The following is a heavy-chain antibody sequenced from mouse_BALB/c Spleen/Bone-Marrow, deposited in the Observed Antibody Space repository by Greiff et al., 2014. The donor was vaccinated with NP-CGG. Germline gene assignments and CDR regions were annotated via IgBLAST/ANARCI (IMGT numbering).Heavy chain of an antibody. Sequence: VQLQQSGAELVRPGSSVKISCKASGYAFSSYWMNWVKQRPGQGLEWIGQIYPGDGDTNDSGKFKGKATLTADESSSTAYMQLSSLTSEDSAVYFCAFGNYDFDYWGQGTTLTVSS. CDR2: IYPGDGDT. D-gene: IGHD2-1*01. CDR3: AFGNYDFDY. CDR1: GYAFSSYW. J-gene: IGHJ2*01. V-gene: IGHV1-80*01.